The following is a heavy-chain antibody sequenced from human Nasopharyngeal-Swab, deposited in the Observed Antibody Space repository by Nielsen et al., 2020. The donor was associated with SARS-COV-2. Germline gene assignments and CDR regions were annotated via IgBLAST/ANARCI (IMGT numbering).Heavy chain of an antibody. CDR1: GYTFTGYY. Sequence: ASVKVSCKASGYTFTGYYMHWVRQAPGQGLEWMGRINPNSGGTNYAQKFQGRVTMTRDTSISTAYMELSRLRSDDTAVYYCARDGGGCSSTSCYGRDAFDIWGQGTMVTVSS. V-gene: IGHV1-2*06. CDR3: ARDGGGCSSTSCYGRDAFDI. D-gene: IGHD2-2*01. J-gene: IGHJ3*02. CDR2: INPNSGGT.